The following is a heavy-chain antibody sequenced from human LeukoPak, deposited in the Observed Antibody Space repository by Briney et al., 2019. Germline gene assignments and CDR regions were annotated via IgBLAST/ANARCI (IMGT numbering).Heavy chain of an antibody. CDR1: GGTFSSYA. J-gene: IGHJ4*02. V-gene: IGHV1-69*06. Sequence: SVKVSRKASGGTFSSYAISWVRQAPGQGLEWMGGIIPIFGTANYAQKFQGRVTITADKSTSTAYMELSSLRSEDTAVYYCARGVVPAAMVTYYFDYWGQGTLVTVSS. D-gene: IGHD2-2*01. CDR2: IIPIFGTA. CDR3: ARGVVPAAMVTYYFDY.